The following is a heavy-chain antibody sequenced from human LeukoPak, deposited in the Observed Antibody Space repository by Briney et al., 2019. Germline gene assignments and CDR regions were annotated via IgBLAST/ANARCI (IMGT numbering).Heavy chain of an antibody. CDR2: ISAQNGNT. Sequence: ASVKVSCKSSGYMFTSHGIHWLRQAPGQGLEWMGWISAQNGNTNYMQQFLGRVTMTRDTSASTAYMELRSLKSDDTAVYYCAPRVVGSAPFDYWGQGTLVTVSS. J-gene: IGHJ4*02. CDR3: APRVVGSAPFDY. D-gene: IGHD2-15*01. V-gene: IGHV1-18*01. CDR1: GYMFTSHG.